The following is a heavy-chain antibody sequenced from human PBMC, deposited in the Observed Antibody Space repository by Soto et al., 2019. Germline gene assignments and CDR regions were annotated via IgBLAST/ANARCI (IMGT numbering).Heavy chain of an antibody. Sequence: ASVKVPCKASGYAFTGYYMHWVRQAPGQGLEWMGWINPNSGGTNYAQKFQGRVTMTRDTSISTAYMELSRLRSDDTAVYYCARVRGYYDSSGPFDYWGPGTLVTVSS. CDR3: ARVRGYYDSSGPFDY. CDR1: GYAFTGYY. CDR2: INPNSGGT. D-gene: IGHD3-22*01. J-gene: IGHJ4*02. V-gene: IGHV1-2*02.